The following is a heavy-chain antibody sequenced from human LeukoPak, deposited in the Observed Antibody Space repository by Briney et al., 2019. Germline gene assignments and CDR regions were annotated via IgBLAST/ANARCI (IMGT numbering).Heavy chain of an antibody. CDR2: SYYSGST. V-gene: IGHV4-59*01. Sequence: SETLSLTCTVSGGPISTYYWSWIRQPPGKGLEWIGYSYYSGSTNYYPSLKSRVTISVDTSKNQFSLKLSSVTAADTAVYYCARGTAAYYYMDVWGKGTTVTVSS. D-gene: IGHD6-13*01. CDR1: GGPISTYY. CDR3: ARGTAAYYYMDV. J-gene: IGHJ6*03.